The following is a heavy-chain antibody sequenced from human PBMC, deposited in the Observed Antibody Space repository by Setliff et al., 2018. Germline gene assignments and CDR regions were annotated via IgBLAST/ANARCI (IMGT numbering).Heavy chain of an antibody. CDR2: INHSGST. CDR1: GESFSGHY. D-gene: IGHD2-21*02. CDR3: ARGFDVCGGGACYTDGPYYFDY. J-gene: IGHJ4*02. V-gene: IGHV4-34*01. Sequence: SETLSLTCAVYGESFSGHYWSWIRQPPGKGLEWVGEINHSGSTNYNPSLKSRVTISVDTSKNQFSLKLSSVAAADTAVYYCARGFDVCGGGACYTDGPYYFDYWGLGTLVAVSS.